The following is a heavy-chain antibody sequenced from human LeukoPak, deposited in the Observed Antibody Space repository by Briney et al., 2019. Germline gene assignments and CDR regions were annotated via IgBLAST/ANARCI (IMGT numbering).Heavy chain of an antibody. J-gene: IGHJ6*02. Sequence: GGSLRLSCAASGFTFSSYSMNWVRQAPGKGLEWVSYISSSSSTIYYADSVKGRFTISRDNAKNSLYLQMNSLRAEDTAVYYCASRVTAALKIYGMDVWGQGTTVTVSS. V-gene: IGHV3-48*04. D-gene: IGHD6-13*01. CDR2: ISSSSSTI. CDR3: ASRVTAALKIYGMDV. CDR1: GFTFSSYS.